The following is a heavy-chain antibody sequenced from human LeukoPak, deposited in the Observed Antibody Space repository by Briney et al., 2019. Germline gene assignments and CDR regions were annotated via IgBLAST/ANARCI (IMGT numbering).Heavy chain of an antibody. CDR1: GYTFAAYY. D-gene: IGHD3-16*02. V-gene: IGHV1-2*02. CDR3: ARTLQLSTPGFDY. J-gene: IGHJ4*02. Sequence: ASVKVSCKASGYTFAAYYIHWVRQAPGQGLEWMGWINPNTDGTSYAQKFQGRVTMTGDTSISTAYMELSRLRSDDAAVYYCARTLQLSTPGFDYWGQGTLVTVSS. CDR2: INPNTDGT.